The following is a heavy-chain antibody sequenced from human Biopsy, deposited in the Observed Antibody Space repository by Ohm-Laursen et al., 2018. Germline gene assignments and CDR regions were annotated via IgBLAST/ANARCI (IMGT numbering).Heavy chain of an antibody. V-gene: IGHV3-23*01. J-gene: IGHJ5*02. Sequence: GSLRLSCAASGFTFSGHAMSWVRQAPGQGLECVPIFNGGGGSTWNSDPVKGRFTISRDNSKNTLYLQMNSLRAEDTAMYYCARDLYDFCGGCPFDPWGQGTLVTVSP. CDR3: ARDLYDFCGGCPFDP. CDR1: GFTFSGHA. D-gene: IGHD3-3*01. CDR2: FNGGGGST.